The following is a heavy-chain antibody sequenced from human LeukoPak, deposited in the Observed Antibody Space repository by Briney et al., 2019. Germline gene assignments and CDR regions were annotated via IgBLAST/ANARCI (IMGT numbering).Heavy chain of an antibody. CDR2: INHSGST. CDR1: GGSFSGYY. CDR3: ARDPLLIQLWPTDYFDY. J-gene: IGHJ4*02. D-gene: IGHD5-18*01. V-gene: IGHV4-34*01. Sequence: SETLSLTCAVYGGSFSGYYWSWIRQPPGKGLEWIGEINHSGSTNYNPSLKSRVTISVDTSKNQFSLKLSSVTAADTAVYYCARDPLLIQLWPTDYFDYWGQGTLVTVSS.